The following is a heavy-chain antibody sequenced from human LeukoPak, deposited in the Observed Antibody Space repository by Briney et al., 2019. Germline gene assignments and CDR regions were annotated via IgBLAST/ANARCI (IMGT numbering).Heavy chain of an antibody. CDR3: ASYTTSRYCSSTSCYRAFDI. CDR2: IYYSGSA. J-gene: IGHJ3*02. CDR1: GGSNSSYY. D-gene: IGHD2-2*01. V-gene: IGHV4-59*01. Sequence: SETLSLTCTVSGGSNSSYYWSWIRQPPGKGLEWIGYIYYSGSANYNPSLKSRVTISVDTSKNQFSLKLSSVTAADTAVYYCASYTTSRYCSSTSCYRAFDIWGQGTVVTVSS.